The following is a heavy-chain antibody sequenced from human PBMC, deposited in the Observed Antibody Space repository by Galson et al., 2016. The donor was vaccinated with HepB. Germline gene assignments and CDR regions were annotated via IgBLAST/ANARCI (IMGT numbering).Heavy chain of an antibody. CDR1: GFSFSDYA. CDR3: TNDVGLVMFGL. D-gene: IGHD2/OR15-2a*01. Sequence: SLRLSCAVSGFSFSDYAMSWVRQGPGKRLEWVSTISSDGDNKHYLDSVKGQFTVSRDNSKNTLDLQMNSLRAEDTAVYYCTNDVGLVMFGLWGRGTLVTVSS. V-gene: IGHV3-23*01. J-gene: IGHJ4*02. CDR2: ISSDGDNK.